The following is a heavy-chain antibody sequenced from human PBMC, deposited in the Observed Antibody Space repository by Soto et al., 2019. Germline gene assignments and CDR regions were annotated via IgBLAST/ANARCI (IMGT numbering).Heavy chain of an antibody. V-gene: IGHV1-18*01. CDR1: GYTFISYG. CDR2: ISAYNGNT. J-gene: IGHJ4*02. D-gene: IGHD1-26*01. CDR3: ARDTGGGSYYWGDYFDY. Sequence: QVQLVQSGAEVKKPGASVKVSCKASGYTFISYGISWVRQAPGQGLEWMGWISAYNGNTNYAQKLQGRVTVTTDTSTSTAYMELRSLRSDDTAVYYCARDTGGGSYYWGDYFDYWGQGTLVTVSS.